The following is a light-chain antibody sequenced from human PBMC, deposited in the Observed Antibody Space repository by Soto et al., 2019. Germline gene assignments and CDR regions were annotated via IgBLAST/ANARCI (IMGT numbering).Light chain of an antibody. CDR1: SSDVGGYNY. CDR2: DVN. V-gene: IGLV2-14*01. J-gene: IGLJ1*01. Sequence: QSALTQPASVSGSPGQSITISCTGTSSDVGGYNYVSWYQQHPGKAPKLMIYDVNNRPSGVSNRFSGSKSGNTASLTISGLQAEDEADYYCSSYRSSSTLYVFGTGTKVTV. CDR3: SSYRSSSTLYV.